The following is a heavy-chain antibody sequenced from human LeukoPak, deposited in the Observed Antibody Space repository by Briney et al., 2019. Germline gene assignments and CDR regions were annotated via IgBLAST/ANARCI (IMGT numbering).Heavy chain of an antibody. J-gene: IGHJ6*02. V-gene: IGHV3-21*01. CDR2: ISSSSYI. Sequence: GGSLRLSCAASGFTFSSYSMNWVRQAPGKGLEWVSSISSSSYIYYADSVKGRFTISRDNAKNSLYLQMNSLRAEDTAVYYCARASRGNTAMVRYYYGMDVWGQGTTVTVSS. CDR3: ARASRGNTAMVRYYYGMDV. CDR1: GFTFSSYS. D-gene: IGHD5-18*01.